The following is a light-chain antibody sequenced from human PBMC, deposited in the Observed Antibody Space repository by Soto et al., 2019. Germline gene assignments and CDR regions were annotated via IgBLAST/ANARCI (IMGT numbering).Light chain of an antibody. V-gene: IGLV1-51*01. CDR1: SSNIGNNY. J-gene: IGLJ1*01. CDR3: GKWDSSLSANV. Sequence: QSGLTQPPSVSAAPGQKVTISCSGSSSNIGNNYVSWYQQLPGTAPKLLIYDNNKRPSGIPDRFSGSKSGTSATLGITGLQTGDEADYYCGKWDSSLSANVFGTGTKVTVL. CDR2: DNN.